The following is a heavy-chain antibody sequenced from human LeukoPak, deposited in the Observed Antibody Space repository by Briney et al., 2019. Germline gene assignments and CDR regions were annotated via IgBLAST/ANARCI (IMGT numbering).Heavy chain of an antibody. CDR2: ISYDGSNK. CDR1: GFTFSSYA. V-gene: IGHV3-30-3*01. D-gene: IGHD2-2*01. Sequence: PGGSLRLSCAASGFTFSSYAMHWVRQAPGKGLEWVAVISYDGSNKYYADSVKGRFTISRDNSKNTLYLQMNSLRAEDTAVYYCAKEGCSSTSCYFLDAFDIWGQGTMVTVSS. J-gene: IGHJ3*02. CDR3: AKEGCSSTSCYFLDAFDI.